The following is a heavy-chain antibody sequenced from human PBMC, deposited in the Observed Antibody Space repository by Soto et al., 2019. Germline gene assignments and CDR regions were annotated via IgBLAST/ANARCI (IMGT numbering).Heavy chain of an antibody. CDR3: ARQGTWRQLWASDY. J-gene: IGHJ4*02. CDR2: IYYSGST. D-gene: IGHD5-18*01. V-gene: IGHV4-39*01. CDR1: GGSISSSSYY. Sequence: QLQLQESGPGLVKPSETLSLTCTVSGGSISSSSYYWGWIRQPPGKGLEWIGSIYYSGSTYYNPSLKSRVTISVDTSKNQFSLKLSSVTAADTAVYYCARQGTWRQLWASDYWGQGTLVTVSS.